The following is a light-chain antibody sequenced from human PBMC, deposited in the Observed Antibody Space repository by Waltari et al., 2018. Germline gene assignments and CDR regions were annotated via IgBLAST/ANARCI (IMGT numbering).Light chain of an antibody. CDR1: QSILYIPNNKNY. CDR3: QQFYSIPLA. J-gene: IGKJ4*01. Sequence: DIVMTQSPDSLAVSLGDRATMHRKSSQSILYIPNNKNYLAWYQHRPAQPPKVVVSWASTRDPGVPDRFSVSGSGTDFTLTISSLQAEDVAVYYCQQFYSIPLAFGRGTRVESK. CDR2: WAS. V-gene: IGKV4-1*01.